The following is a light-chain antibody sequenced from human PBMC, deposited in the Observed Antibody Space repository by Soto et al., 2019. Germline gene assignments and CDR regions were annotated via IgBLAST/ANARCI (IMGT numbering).Light chain of an antibody. Sequence: QSVLTQPPSVSAAPGQKVTISCSGSSSNIGNNYVSWYQQLPGTAPKLLIYDNNKRPSGIPDRFSGSKSGTSATLGITGLQTGDEADYYCGTWDSSLSAGPYVFGTGTKPTVL. CDR1: SSNIGNNY. CDR3: GTWDSSLSAGPYV. V-gene: IGLV1-51*01. CDR2: DNN. J-gene: IGLJ1*01.